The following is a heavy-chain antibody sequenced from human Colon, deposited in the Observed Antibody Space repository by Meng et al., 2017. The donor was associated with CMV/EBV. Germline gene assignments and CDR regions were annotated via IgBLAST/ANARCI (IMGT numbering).Heavy chain of an antibody. CDR1: GDTFSSYA. CDR3: ARVGTGGRAFDI. CDR2: IIPIFGTA. D-gene: IGHD5-18*01. V-gene: IGHV1-69*05. J-gene: IGHJ3*02. Sequence: SVKVSCKASGDTFSSYAISWVRQAPGQGLEWMGGIIPIFGTANYAQKFQGRVTITTDESTSTAYMELSSLRSEDTAVYYCARVGTGGRAFDIWGQGTTVTVSS.